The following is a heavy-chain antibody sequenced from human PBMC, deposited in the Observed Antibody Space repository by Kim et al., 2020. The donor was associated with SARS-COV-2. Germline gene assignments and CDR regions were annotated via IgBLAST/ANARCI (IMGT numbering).Heavy chain of an antibody. V-gene: IGHV3-7*03. CDR3: ARDGVLSFTSSWYY. CDR1: DFTFRSYW. D-gene: IGHD6-13*01. CDR2: IKEDGSVK. Sequence: GGSLRLSCTASDFTFRSYWMSWVRQAPGKGLEWVANIKEDGSVKQYVGSVKGRFTISRDNAKNLLYLQMNSLRADDMAVYYCARDGVLSFTSSWYYWGLGTLVTVSS. J-gene: IGHJ4*02.